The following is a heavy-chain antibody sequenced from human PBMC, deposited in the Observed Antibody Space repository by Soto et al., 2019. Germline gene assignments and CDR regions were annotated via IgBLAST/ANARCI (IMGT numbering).Heavy chain of an antibody. V-gene: IGHV3-15*07. CDR2: VKTQAEGATT. J-gene: IGHJ4*02. CDR3: ISRIRTTNDN. Sequence: EVQLVESGGGLVKPGASLRLSCVASGFPFTTVWMNWVRQAPGKGPEWLGRVKTQAEGATTDYAAPAKGRFTIFRDDSINAVYLQMTSLRIEDTALYYCISRIRTTNDNWGQGTLVTVSS. D-gene: IGHD1-1*01. CDR1: GFPFTTVW.